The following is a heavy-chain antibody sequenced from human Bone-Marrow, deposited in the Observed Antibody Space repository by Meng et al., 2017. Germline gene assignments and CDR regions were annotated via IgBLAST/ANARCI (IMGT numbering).Heavy chain of an antibody. CDR2: IDSDGSST. Sequence: EVHLVESGGGLVQPGGSLRRSCAASGFTFSDYWMHWVPQAPGKGLVWVSRIDSDGSSTTYADSVKGRFTISRDNAKDTVYLQMNSLRTEDTAVYYCAGGGNWFHPWGQGTLVTVSS. CDR1: GFTFSDYW. J-gene: IGHJ5*02. V-gene: IGHV3-74*02. CDR3: AGGGNWFHP.